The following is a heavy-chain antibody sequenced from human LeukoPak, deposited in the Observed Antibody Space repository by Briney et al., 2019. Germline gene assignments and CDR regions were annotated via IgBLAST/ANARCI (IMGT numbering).Heavy chain of an antibody. Sequence: SETLSLTCTVSGGSISSYCWSWIRQPPGKGLEWIGYIYYSGSTNYNPSLKSRVTISVDTSKNQFSLKLSSVTAADTAVYYCARDLGATNAFDIWGQGTMVTVSS. J-gene: IGHJ3*02. D-gene: IGHD1-26*01. CDR2: IYYSGST. CDR3: ARDLGATNAFDI. CDR1: GGSISSYC. V-gene: IGHV4-59*01.